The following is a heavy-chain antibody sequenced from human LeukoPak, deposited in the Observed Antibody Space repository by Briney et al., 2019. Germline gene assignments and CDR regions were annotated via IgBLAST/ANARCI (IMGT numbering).Heavy chain of an antibody. CDR2: IFTSGTT. CDR3: ARGYEGYYYYYGLDV. J-gene: IGHJ6*02. D-gene: IGHD1-1*01. CDR1: GGSVRSYS. Sequence: SETLSLTCTVSGGSVRSYSWSWIRQPAGQGLEWIGRIFTSGTTNCNPSLKSRVTMSVDTSKNQFSLNLSSMTAADTALYYCARGYEGYYYYYGLDVWGQGTTVTVSS. V-gene: IGHV4-4*07.